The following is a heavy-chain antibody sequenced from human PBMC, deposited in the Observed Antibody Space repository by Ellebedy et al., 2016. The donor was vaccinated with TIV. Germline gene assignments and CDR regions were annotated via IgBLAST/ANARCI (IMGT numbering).Heavy chain of an antibody. CDR3: ARGPLAVAGNFDL. J-gene: IGHJ2*01. Sequence: GESLKISCAASGFTFSNYYMSWVRQGPGKGLEWVANIKQDGSEKFYMDSVRGRFAISRDNAKNSLYLQMNSLRAEDMALYYCARGPLAVAGNFDLWGRGTLVTVSS. CDR2: IKQDGSEK. D-gene: IGHD6-19*01. CDR1: GFTFSNYY. V-gene: IGHV3-7*03.